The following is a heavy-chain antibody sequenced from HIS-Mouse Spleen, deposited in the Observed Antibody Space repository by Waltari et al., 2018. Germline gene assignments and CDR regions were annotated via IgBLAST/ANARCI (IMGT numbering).Heavy chain of an antibody. CDR3: ARVYYDFWSGYYY. CDR2: MNPNSGRT. D-gene: IGHD3-3*01. Sequence: QVQLVQSGAEVKKPGASVKVSCKASGYTFTSYDTNWVRQATGQGREWMGWMNPNSGRTGNEPRVKGRVTLTRNTAISTAYMELSSLRAEGTAGYYCARVYYDFWSGYYYWGQGTLVTVSS. CDR1: GYTFTSYD. V-gene: IGHV1-8*01. J-gene: IGHJ4*02.